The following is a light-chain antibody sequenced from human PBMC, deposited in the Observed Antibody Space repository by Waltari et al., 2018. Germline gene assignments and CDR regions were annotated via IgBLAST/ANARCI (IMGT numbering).Light chain of an antibody. CDR2: GAS. CDR1: QGINTN. Sequence: EIVMTQSPATLSVSPGEGATLSCRASQGINTNLAWYQQNPGQPPRLLSFGASTRATGIPDRFSGSGSGTEFTLTISSLQSEDFAAYFCQHYNNWPLTFGGGTKVEIK. CDR3: QHYNNWPLT. J-gene: IGKJ4*01. V-gene: IGKV3-15*01.